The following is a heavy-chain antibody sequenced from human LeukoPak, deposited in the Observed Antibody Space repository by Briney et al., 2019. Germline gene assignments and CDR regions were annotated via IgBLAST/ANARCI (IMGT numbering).Heavy chain of an antibody. CDR2: FYSGGST. J-gene: IGHJ1*01. V-gene: IGHV3-66*01. D-gene: IGHD6-13*01. CDR1: GFTFSSVA. CDR3: ASSSWSSEYFHY. Sequence: GGSLRLSCAASGFTFSSVAMSWVRQAPGKGLEWVSVFYSGGSTRYADSVKGRFTISRDNSKNTLYLQLNSLRAEDTAVYFCASSSWSSEYFHYWGQGTLVTVSS.